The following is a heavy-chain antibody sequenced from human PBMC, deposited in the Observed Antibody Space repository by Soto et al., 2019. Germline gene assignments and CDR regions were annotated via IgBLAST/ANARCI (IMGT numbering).Heavy chain of an antibody. J-gene: IGHJ6*02. CDR1: GYTFTGYY. CDR2: INPNSGGT. CDR3: ARDPRGSIAAAGPTYYYYGMDV. D-gene: IGHD6-13*01. Sequence: ASVKVSCKASGYTFTGYYMHWVRQAPGQGLEWMGWINPNSGGTNYAQKFQGWVTMTRDTSISTAYMELSRLRSDDTAVYYCARDPRGSIAAAGPTYYYYGMDVWGQGTMVTVSS. V-gene: IGHV1-2*04.